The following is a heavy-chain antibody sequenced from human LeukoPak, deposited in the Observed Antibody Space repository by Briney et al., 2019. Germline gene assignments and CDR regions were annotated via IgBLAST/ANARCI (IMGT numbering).Heavy chain of an antibody. D-gene: IGHD7-27*01. CDR1: GFTVSSNY. V-gene: IGHV3-11*04. Sequence: GGSLRLSCAASGFTVSSNYMSWVRQAPGKGLEWVSYISNSGREINYADSVKGRFTISRDNAMSSLYLQMNSLRVEDTAVYYCGRGHWGLDYWGQGTLVTVSS. CDR3: GRGHWGLDY. CDR2: ISNSGREI. J-gene: IGHJ4*02.